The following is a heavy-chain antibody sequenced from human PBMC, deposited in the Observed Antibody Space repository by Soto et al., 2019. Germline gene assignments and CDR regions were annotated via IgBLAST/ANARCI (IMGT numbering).Heavy chain of an antibody. CDR3: ARNLGSGDYLDY. Sequence: EVQLVESGGGLVKPGGSLRLSCAASGFTFSSYSMNWVRQAPGKGLEWVSSISSSSSYIYYADSVKGRFTISRDNAKNSLYLQMNSLRAEDTAVYYCARNLGSGDYLDYWGQGTLVTVSS. D-gene: IGHD2-15*01. CDR1: GFTFSSYS. V-gene: IGHV3-21*01. J-gene: IGHJ4*02. CDR2: ISSSSSYI.